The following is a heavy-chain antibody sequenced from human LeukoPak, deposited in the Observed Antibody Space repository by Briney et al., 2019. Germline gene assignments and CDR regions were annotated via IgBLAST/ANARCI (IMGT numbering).Heavy chain of an antibody. V-gene: IGHV1-69*04. CDR2: IIPILGIA. Sequence: ASVKVSCKASGGTFSSYAISWVRQAPGQGLEWMGRIIPILGIANYAQKFQGRVTITADKSTSTAYMELSSLRSEDTAVYYCARGSIYDPLDYWGQGTLVTVSS. CDR1: GGTFSSYA. D-gene: IGHD2/OR15-2a*01. CDR3: ARGSIYDPLDY. J-gene: IGHJ4*02.